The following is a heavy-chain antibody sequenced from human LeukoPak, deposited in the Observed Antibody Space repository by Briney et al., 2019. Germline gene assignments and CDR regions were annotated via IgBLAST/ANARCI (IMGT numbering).Heavy chain of an antibody. V-gene: IGHV1-18*01. CDR1: GYTFSSYG. CDR2: SSPYNGNT. Sequence: ASVKVSCKTSGYTFSSYGLTWMRQAPGQGPEWLGWSSPYNGNTNYAQKFQGRVTMTRDMSTSTVYMELSSLRSEDTAVYYCARSRGDVWGKGTTVTVSS. J-gene: IGHJ6*04. CDR3: ARSRGDV.